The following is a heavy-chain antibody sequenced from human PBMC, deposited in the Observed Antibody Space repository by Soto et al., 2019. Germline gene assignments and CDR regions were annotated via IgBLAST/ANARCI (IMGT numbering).Heavy chain of an antibody. J-gene: IGHJ4*02. CDR3: ARGDYGTGGYPFPYFDY. Sequence: HEHLVQSGAEVKRPGASLKVSCKASGYSFTGYYIHWVRQAPGQGLEWMGWINPDSGATNYAQNFQGRVTLTSDTSISTGYMDLTSLTSYDTAVYYCARGDYGTGGYPFPYFDYWGQGTLVIVSS. V-gene: IGHV1-2*02. D-gene: IGHD2-8*02. CDR2: INPDSGAT. CDR1: GYSFTGYY.